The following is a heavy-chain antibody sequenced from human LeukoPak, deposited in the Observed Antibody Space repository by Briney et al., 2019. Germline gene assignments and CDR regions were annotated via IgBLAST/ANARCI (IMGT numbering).Heavy chain of an antibody. Sequence: GGSLRLSCAASGFTFSSYELNWVRQAPGKGLEWVSYISSSGSTIYYADSVKGRFTISRDNSKNTLYLQMNSLRAEDTAVYYCARDLNTAAYWGQGTLVSVSS. V-gene: IGHV3-48*03. J-gene: IGHJ4*02. CDR1: GFTFSSYE. CDR2: ISSSGSTI. CDR3: ARDLNTAAY. D-gene: IGHD5-18*01.